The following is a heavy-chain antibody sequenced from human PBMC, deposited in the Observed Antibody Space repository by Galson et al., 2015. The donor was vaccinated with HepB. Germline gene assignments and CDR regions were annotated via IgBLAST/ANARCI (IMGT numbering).Heavy chain of an antibody. V-gene: IGHV1-69*02. CDR1: GGTFSSYT. D-gene: IGHD3-9*01. J-gene: IGHJ4*02. CDR3: ATSGPYDILTGYNDY. Sequence: SVKVSCKASGGTFSSYTISWVRQAPGQGLEWMGRIIPILGIANYAQKFQGRVTITADKSTSTAYMELSSLRSEDTAVYYCATSGPYDILTGYNDYWGQGTLVTVSS. CDR2: IIPILGIA.